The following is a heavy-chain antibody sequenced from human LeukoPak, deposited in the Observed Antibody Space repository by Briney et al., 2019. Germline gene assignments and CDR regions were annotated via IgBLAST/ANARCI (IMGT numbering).Heavy chain of an antibody. J-gene: IGHJ5*02. CDR2: IVVGSGNT. V-gene: IGHV1-58*01. Sequence: ASVKVSCKASGFTFTSSAVQWVRQARGQRLEWIGWIVVGSGNTNYAQKLQERVTITRDMSISTAYMELSSLRSEDTAVYYCARDPEYYYGSGTFRYNWFDPWGQGTLVTVSS. CDR1: GFTFTSSA. D-gene: IGHD3-10*01. CDR3: ARDPEYYYGSGTFRYNWFDP.